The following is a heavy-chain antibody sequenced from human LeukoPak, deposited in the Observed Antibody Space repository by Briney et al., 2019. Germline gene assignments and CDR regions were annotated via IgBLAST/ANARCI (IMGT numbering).Heavy chain of an antibody. CDR1: GGSFGGYY. Sequence: KPSETLSLTCAVYGGSFGGYYWSWIRQPPGKGLEWIGEINHSGSTNYNPSLKSRVTISVDTSKNQFSLKLSSVTAADTAVYYCARVSRGNYAIHYYYYYYMDVWGKGTTVTVSS. D-gene: IGHD1-7*01. J-gene: IGHJ6*03. CDR3: ARVSRGNYAIHYYYYYYMDV. V-gene: IGHV4-34*01. CDR2: INHSGST.